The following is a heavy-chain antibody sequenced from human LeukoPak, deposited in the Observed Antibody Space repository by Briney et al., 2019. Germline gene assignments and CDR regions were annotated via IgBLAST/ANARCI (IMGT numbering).Heavy chain of an antibody. D-gene: IGHD3-3*01. CDR1: GGSISSNSHY. CDR3: ARQVPSTIFFNWFDP. V-gene: IGHV4-39*01. J-gene: IGHJ5*02. CDR2: IYYSGST. Sequence: SETLSLTCTVSGGSISSNSHYWGWIRQPSGEGLEWIGSIYYSGSTYYNPSLKSRVTISVDTSKNQLSLKLSSVTAADTAIYYCARQVPSTIFFNWFDPWGQGIVVTVSS.